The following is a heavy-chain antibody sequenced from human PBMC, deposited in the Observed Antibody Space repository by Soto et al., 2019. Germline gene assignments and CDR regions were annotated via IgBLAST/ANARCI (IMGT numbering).Heavy chain of an antibody. D-gene: IGHD1-1*01. CDR2: ISAHNGNT. V-gene: IGHV1-18*01. CDR1: GYTFTSYG. J-gene: IGHJ4*02. CDR3: ARGRYGDY. Sequence: QVHLVQSGAEVKKPGASVKVSCKASGYTFTSYGITWVRQAPGQGLEWMGWISAHNGNTDYAQKLQGRAIVTRDTSTSTAYMELRSPISDDTAVYYCARGRYGDYWGQGALVTVSS.